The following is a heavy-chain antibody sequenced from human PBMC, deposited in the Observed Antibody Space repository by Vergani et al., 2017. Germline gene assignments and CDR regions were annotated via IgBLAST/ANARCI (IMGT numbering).Heavy chain of an antibody. J-gene: IGHJ6*02. V-gene: IGHV4-61*02. Sequence: QVQLQESGPGLVKPSQTLSLTCTVSVGSISSGSYYWSWIRQPAGKGLEWIGRIYTSGSTNYNPSLKSRVTISVDTSKNQFSLKLSSVTAADTAVYYCAREDSDYYYGMDVWGQGTTVTVSS. CDR2: IYTSGST. CDR1: VGSISSGSYY. CDR3: AREDSDYYYGMDV. D-gene: IGHD3-22*01.